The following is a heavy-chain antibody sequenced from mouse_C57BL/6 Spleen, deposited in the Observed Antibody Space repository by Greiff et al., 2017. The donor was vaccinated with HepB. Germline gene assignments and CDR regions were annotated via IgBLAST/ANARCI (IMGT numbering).Heavy chain of an antibody. J-gene: IGHJ2*01. CDR3: ARDTVVATDYFDY. V-gene: IGHV1-26*01. CDR1: GYTFTDYY. D-gene: IGHD1-1*01. Sequence: EVQLQQSGPELVKPGASVKISCKASGYTFTDYYMNWVKQSHGKSLEWIGDINPNNGGTSYNQKFKGKATLTVDKSSSTAYMELRSLTSEDSAVYYCARDTVVATDYFDYWGQGTTLTVSS. CDR2: INPNNGGT.